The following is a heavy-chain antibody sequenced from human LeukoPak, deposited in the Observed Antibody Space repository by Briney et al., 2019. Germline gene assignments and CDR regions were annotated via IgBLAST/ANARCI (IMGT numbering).Heavy chain of an antibody. CDR2: ISSSSSYI. CDR1: GFTFSSYS. Sequence: PGGSLRLSCAASGFTFSSYSMNWVRQAPGKGLEWVSSISSSSSYIYYADSVKGRFTISRDNSKNTLYLQMNSLRAEDTAVYYCAKEGLGYCSGGSCYYFDYWGQGTLVTVSS. CDR3: AKEGLGYCSGGSCYYFDY. J-gene: IGHJ4*02. V-gene: IGHV3-21*01. D-gene: IGHD2-15*01.